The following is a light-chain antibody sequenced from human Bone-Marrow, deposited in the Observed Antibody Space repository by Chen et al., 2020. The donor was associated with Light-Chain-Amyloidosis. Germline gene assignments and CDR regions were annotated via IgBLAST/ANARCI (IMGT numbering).Light chain of an antibody. V-gene: IGLV2-14*01. CDR2: EVT. CDR3: SSYTITNTLV. CDR1: SSDVGGDNH. J-gene: IGLJ1*01. Sequence: QSALTQPASVSGSPGQSITISCTGTSSDVGGDNHVSWYQQHPDKAPKLMIYEVTNRPSWVPDRFSCSKSDNTASLTISGLQTEDEADYFCSSYTITNTLVFVSGTRVTVL.